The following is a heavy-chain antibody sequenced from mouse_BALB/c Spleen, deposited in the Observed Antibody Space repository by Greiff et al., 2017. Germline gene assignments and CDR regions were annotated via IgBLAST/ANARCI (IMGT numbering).Heavy chain of an antibody. CDR3: ARHEGRRFAMDY. Sequence: EVQGVESGGGLVQPGGSLKLSCAASGFTFSSYGMSWVRQTPDKRLELVATISSGGSTYYPDSVKGRFTISRDNARNILYLQMSSLKSEDTAMYYCARHEGRRFAMDYWGQGTSVTVSS. D-gene: IGHD1-1*01. V-gene: IGHV5-6-5*01. J-gene: IGHJ4*01. CDR2: ISSGGST. CDR1: GFTFSSYG.